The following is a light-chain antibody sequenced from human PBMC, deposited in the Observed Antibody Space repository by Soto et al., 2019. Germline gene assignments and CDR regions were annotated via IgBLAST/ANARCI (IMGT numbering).Light chain of an antibody. V-gene: IGKV3-15*01. J-gene: IGKJ4*01. CDR3: QQYHNWPLT. CDR2: GAS. Sequence: EIVMTQSPATLSVSPGERATLSCRASQSFSSDLAWYQQKPGQAPRLLIYGASTRATGIPARFSGSGSGTEFTLTISSLQSEDFAVYYCQQYHNWPLTFGGGTKVEI. CDR1: QSFSSD.